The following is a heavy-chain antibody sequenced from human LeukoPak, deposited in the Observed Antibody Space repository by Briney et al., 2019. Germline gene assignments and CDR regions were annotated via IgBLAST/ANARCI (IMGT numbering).Heavy chain of an antibody. CDR3: ARDHYGDYLDY. CDR2: ISYDGSRK. CDR1: GFTLRSHA. J-gene: IGHJ4*02. Sequence: GRSLRLSCAASGFTLRSHAMHWVRQAPGKGLDWVAVISYDGSRKYYADSVKGRFTISRDNSKNTLYLQMNSLTIEDTAVYYCARDHYGDYLDYWGQGTLVTVSS. V-gene: IGHV3-30*04. D-gene: IGHD4-17*01.